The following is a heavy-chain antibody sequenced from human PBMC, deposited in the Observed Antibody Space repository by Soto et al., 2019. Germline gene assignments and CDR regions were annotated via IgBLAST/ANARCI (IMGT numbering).Heavy chain of an antibody. Sequence: PGGSLRLSCAASGFTVSSNYMSWVRQAPGKGLEWVSVIYSGGSTYYADSVKGRFTISRDNAKNSLYLQMNSLRAEDTAVYYCARDDYSSSSNWFDPWGQGTLVTVSS. D-gene: IGHD6-6*01. CDR1: GFTVSSNY. CDR3: ARDDYSSSSNWFDP. CDR2: IYSGGST. J-gene: IGHJ5*02. V-gene: IGHV3-66*01.